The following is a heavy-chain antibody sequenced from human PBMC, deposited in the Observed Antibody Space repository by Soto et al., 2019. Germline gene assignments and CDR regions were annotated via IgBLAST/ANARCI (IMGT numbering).Heavy chain of an antibody. CDR1: GFTFTSYP. D-gene: IGHD5-18*01. J-gene: IGHJ1*01. CDR3: AKRAIQLWLSSH. V-gene: IGHV3-23*01. Sequence: PGGSLRLSCAASGFTFTSYPRSWFRRAPGKRLEWVSAISDSGSSTYYADAVKGRFTISRDNSKNTLYLQMNSLRAEDTAVYYCAKRAIQLWLSSHWGQGTLVNVSS. CDR2: ISDSGSST.